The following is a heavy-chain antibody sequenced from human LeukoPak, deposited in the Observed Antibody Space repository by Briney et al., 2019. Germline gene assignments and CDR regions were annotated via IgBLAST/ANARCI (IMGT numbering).Heavy chain of an antibody. Sequence: SETLSLTCTVSGGSISSYYWSWIRQPPGKGLEWIGYIYYSGSTNYNPSLKSRVTISVDTSKNQFSLKLSSVTAADTAVYYCARESMWLRRIDYWGQGTLVTVSS. V-gene: IGHV4-59*01. CDR3: ARESMWLRRIDY. D-gene: IGHD5-12*01. J-gene: IGHJ4*02. CDR1: GGSISSYY. CDR2: IYYSGST.